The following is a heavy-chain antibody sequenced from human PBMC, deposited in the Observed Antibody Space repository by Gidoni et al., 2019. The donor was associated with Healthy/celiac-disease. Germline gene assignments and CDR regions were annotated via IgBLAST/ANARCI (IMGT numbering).Heavy chain of an antibody. J-gene: IGHJ4*02. CDR2: IYYSGST. CDR1: GGSISSSSYS. D-gene: IGHD1-1*01. Sequence: QLQLQESGTGLVKPSETLSLTCTVSGGSISSSSYSWGWLRQPPGKGLEWIGSIYYSGSTYYNPSLKSRVTISVDTSKNQFSLKLSSVTAADTAVYYCARHKAATTLDYWGQGTLVTVSS. CDR3: ARHKAATTLDY. V-gene: IGHV4-39*01.